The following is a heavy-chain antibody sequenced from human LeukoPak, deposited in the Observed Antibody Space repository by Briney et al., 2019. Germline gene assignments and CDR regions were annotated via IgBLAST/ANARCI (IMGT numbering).Heavy chain of an antibody. V-gene: IGHV3-23*01. Sequence: PGGSLRLSCAASGFTFSSYAMSWVRQAPGKGLEWVSAISGSGASTYYADSVKGRFTISRDNSKNTLYLQMNSLRAEDTAVYYCARGSDGSPDYWGQGTRVTVSS. CDR1: GFTFSSYA. J-gene: IGHJ4*02. D-gene: IGHD5-18*01. CDR3: ARGSDGSPDY. CDR2: ISGSGAST.